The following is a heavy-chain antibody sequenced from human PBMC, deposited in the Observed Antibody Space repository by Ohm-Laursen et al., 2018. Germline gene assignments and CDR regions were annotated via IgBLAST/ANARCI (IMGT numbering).Heavy chain of an antibody. CDR2: ITWNSGTI. Sequence: SLRLSCAASGFTFDDYAMHWVRQAPGKGLEWVSGITWNSGTITYADSVKGRFTISRDNAKNSLYLQMNSLRAEDTALYYCAKDMDRSGRIVVFDYWGQGTPVTVSS. D-gene: IGHD3-22*01. CDR3: AKDMDRSGRIVVFDY. V-gene: IGHV3-9*01. CDR1: GFTFDDYA. J-gene: IGHJ4*02.